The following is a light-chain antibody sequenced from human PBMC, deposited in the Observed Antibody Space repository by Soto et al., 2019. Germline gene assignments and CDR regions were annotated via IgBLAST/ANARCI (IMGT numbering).Light chain of an antibody. CDR2: DAS. CDR3: QQRSNLPPT. Sequence: EIVLTHSPATLSLSPGERATLSCRASQSVSSYLAWYQQKPGQAPRLLIYDASNRATGIPARFSGSGSGTDFPHTISSLEPEDFAVYYCQQRSNLPPTFGQGTKLDI. V-gene: IGKV3-11*01. J-gene: IGKJ2*01. CDR1: QSVSSY.